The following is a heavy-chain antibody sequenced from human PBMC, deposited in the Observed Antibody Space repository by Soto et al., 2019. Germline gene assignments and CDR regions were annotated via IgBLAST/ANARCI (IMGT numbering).Heavy chain of an antibody. CDR2: ISGSGGST. CDR1: GFPFSSYS. V-gene: IGHV3-23*01. CDR3: AKRQEGYCSSTSCYLFDY. Sequence: GGSLTLSCAASGFPFSSYSMSWVRKAQGKGLEWVSAISGSGGSTYYADSVKGRFTISRDNSKNTLYLQMNSLRAEDTAVYYCAKRQEGYCSSTSCYLFDYWGQGTLVTVSS. J-gene: IGHJ4*02. D-gene: IGHD2-2*01.